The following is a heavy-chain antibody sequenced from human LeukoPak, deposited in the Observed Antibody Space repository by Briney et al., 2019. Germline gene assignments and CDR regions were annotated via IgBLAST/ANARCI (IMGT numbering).Heavy chain of an antibody. V-gene: IGHV4-30-4*08. CDR1: GGSISSSSYY. Sequence: SETLSLTCTVSGGSISSSSYYWGWIRQPPGKGLEWIGDVYYSGSTYYNPSLKSRITMSVDTSKDQFSLKLSSVTAADTAVYYCVRTRRLVIDYWGQGTLVTVSS. CDR3: VRTRRLVIDY. CDR2: VYYSGST. J-gene: IGHJ4*02. D-gene: IGHD1-26*01.